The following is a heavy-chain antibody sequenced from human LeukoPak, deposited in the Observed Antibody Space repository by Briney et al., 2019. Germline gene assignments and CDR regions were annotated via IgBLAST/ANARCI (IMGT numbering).Heavy chain of an antibody. V-gene: IGHV4-4*09. CDR2: IYTSGST. CDR1: GGSISSYY. D-gene: IGHD3-22*01. Sequence: SETLSLTCTVSGGSISSYYWSWIRQPPGKGLEWIGYIYTSGSTNYNPSLKSRVTISVDTSKNQFSLKLSSVTAADTAVYYCARLGCHDSSGYYYGGCAFDIWGQGTMVTVSS. CDR3: ARLGCHDSSGYYYGGCAFDI. J-gene: IGHJ3*02.